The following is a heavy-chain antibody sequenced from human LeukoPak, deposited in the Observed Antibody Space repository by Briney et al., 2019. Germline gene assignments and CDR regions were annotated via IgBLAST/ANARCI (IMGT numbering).Heavy chain of an antibody. CDR1: GGSFSSYY. V-gene: IGHV4-59*12. CDR2: IYYSGST. CDR3: ARDVGSWFGELLYQYYFDY. D-gene: IGHD3-10*01. Sequence: SETLSLTCGVFGGSFSSYYWSWIRQPPGKGLEWIGYIYYSGSTNYNPSLKSRVTISVDTSKNQFSLKLSSVTAADTAVYYCARDVGSWFGELLYQYYFDYWGQGTLVTVSS. J-gene: IGHJ4*02.